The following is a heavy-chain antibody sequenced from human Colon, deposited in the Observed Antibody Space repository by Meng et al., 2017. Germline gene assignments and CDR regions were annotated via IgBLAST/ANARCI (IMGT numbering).Heavy chain of an antibody. J-gene: IGHJ4*02. CDR1: GGSISSSNW. D-gene: IGHD1-7*01. Sequence: QVQLQESGPGLVKPSGTLSLTGAVSGGSISSSNWWSWVRQPPGKGLEWIGEIYHSGSTNYSPSLKSRVTISVDKSKTQFSLKLSSVTAADTAVYYCAGAPNWNYGGIDYWSQGTLGHRLL. CDR3: AGAPNWNYGGIDY. V-gene: IGHV4-4*02. CDR2: IYHSGST.